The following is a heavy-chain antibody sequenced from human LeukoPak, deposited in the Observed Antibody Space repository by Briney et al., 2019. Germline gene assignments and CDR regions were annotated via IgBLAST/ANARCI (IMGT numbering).Heavy chain of an antibody. CDR2: ITNDRSST. CDR1: GLTFSSHW. CDR3: ATQQGGNPAY. J-gene: IGHJ4*02. D-gene: IGHD1-14*01. Sequence: GGSLRLSCAGSGLTFSSHWMHWVRQAPGKGLVWAARITNDRSSTTYADSVKGRFTISRDNAKNMLYLQVNSLRAEDTAVNYCATQQGGNPAYWGQGTLVTVSS. V-gene: IGHV3-74*01.